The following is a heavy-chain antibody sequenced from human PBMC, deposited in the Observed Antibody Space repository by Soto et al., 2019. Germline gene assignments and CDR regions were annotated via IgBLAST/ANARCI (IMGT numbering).Heavy chain of an antibody. V-gene: IGHV4-4*02. CDR3: ARAKPICGGDCLYYFDY. J-gene: IGHJ4*02. CDR1: GGSISSSNW. CDR2: IYHSGST. Sequence: SETLSLTCAASGGSISSSNWWSWVRQPPGKGLEWIGEIYHSGSTNYNPSLKSRVTISVDKSKNQFSLKLSSVTAADTAVYYCARAKPICGGDCLYYFDYWGQGTLVTVSS. D-gene: IGHD2-21*02.